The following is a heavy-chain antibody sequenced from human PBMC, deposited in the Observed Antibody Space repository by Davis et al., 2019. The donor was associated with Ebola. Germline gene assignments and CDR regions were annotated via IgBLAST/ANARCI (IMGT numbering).Heavy chain of an antibody. J-gene: IGHJ6*04. Sequence: SETLSLTCAVTGGSFSAYYWTWVRQPPGKGLEWFGEINHSGSTNHNPSLKGRVTISVDTSKNQLSLKLSSVTAADTALYCCAISSGAFYYYHGMDVWGKGTTVTVSS. V-gene: IGHV4-34*01. CDR2: INHSGST. D-gene: IGHD5-18*01. CDR3: AISSGAFYYYHGMDV. CDR1: GGSFSAYY.